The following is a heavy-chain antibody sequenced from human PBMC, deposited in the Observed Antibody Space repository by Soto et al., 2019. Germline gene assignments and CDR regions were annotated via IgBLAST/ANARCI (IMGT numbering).Heavy chain of an antibody. Sequence: GGSLRLSCAASGFTFSSYAMSWVRQTPGKGLEWVSAISGSGGSTYYADSVKGRFTISRDNSKNTLYLQMNSLRAEDTAVYYCAKAPYYDFWSGYSTFFDYWGQGTLVTVSS. J-gene: IGHJ4*02. V-gene: IGHV3-23*01. CDR1: GFTFSSYA. CDR2: ISGSGGST. D-gene: IGHD3-3*01. CDR3: AKAPYYDFWSGYSTFFDY.